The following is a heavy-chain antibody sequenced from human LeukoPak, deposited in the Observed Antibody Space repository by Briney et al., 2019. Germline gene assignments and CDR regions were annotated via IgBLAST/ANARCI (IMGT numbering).Heavy chain of an antibody. J-gene: IGHJ4*02. CDR2: IAYDGSHK. CDR1: GFIFSTYG. CDR3: ARDSGSAYYGVDF. Sequence: GGSLRLSCAASGFIFSTYGLHWVRQAPGKGLEWVAVIAYDGSHKYYADSVKGRTTISRDNSKNTLYLQMNSLRAEDTAVYYCARDSGSAYYGVDFWGQGTMVTVSS. D-gene: IGHD3-3*01. V-gene: IGHV3-30*03.